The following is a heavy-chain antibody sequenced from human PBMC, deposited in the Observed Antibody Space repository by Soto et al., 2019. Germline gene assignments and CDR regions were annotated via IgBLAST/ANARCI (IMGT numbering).Heavy chain of an antibody. CDR3: ARERIPYCSGGSCPDTNWCDP. V-gene: IGHV6-1*01. CDR2: TYYRSKWYN. J-gene: IGHJ5*02. Sequence: SQTLSLTCAISGDSVSSNSAAWNWIRQSPSRGLEWLGRTYYRSKWYNDYAVSVKSRITINPDTSKNQFSLQLNSVTPEDTAVYYCARERIPYCSGGSCPDTNWCDPWGQGTMVTVAS. D-gene: IGHD2-15*01. CDR1: GDSVSSNSAA.